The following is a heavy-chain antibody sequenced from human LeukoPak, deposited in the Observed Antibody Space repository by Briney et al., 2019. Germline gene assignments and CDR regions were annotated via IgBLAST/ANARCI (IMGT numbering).Heavy chain of an antibody. J-gene: IGHJ1*01. D-gene: IGHD3-10*01. Sequence: PSETLSLTCTVCGGSISSYDGSWIRQPPGKGLEGMGYIYYSGSTNYNPSLKSRVTISVDTSKNQFSLKLSSVTAADTAVYYCATLVRGVMHFQHWGQGTLVTVSS. V-gene: IGHV4-59*08. CDR1: GGSISSYD. CDR2: IYYSGST. CDR3: ATLVRGVMHFQH.